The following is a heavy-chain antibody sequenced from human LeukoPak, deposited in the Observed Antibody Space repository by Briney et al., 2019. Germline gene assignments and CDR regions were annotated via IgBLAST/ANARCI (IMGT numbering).Heavy chain of an antibody. D-gene: IGHD3-3*01. CDR3: AKDKYNFWSGSNYYYMDV. Sequence: GGSPRLSCAASGFTFSNAWMSWVRLAPGKGLECVSVISGGAGSTYYADSVKGRFTISRDNSKNTLYLQMNSLRAEDTAVYYCAKDKYNFWSGSNYYYMDVWGKGTTVTVSS. V-gene: IGHV3-23*01. CDR1: GFTFSNAW. CDR2: ISGGAGST. J-gene: IGHJ6*03.